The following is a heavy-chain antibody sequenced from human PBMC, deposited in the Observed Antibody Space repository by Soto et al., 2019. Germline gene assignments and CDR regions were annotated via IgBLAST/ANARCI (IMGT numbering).Heavy chain of an antibody. J-gene: IGHJ4*02. CDR3: ARGTDYYDSSGYYGFDY. CDR2: IWYDGSNK. Sequence: QVQLVESGGGVVQPGRSLRLSCAASGFTFSSYGMHWVRQAPGKGLEWVAVIWYDGSNKYYADSVKGRFTISRDNSKNTLYLQMNSLRADDTAVYYCARGTDYYDSSGYYGFDYWGQGTLVTVSS. V-gene: IGHV3-33*01. CDR1: GFTFSSYG. D-gene: IGHD3-22*01.